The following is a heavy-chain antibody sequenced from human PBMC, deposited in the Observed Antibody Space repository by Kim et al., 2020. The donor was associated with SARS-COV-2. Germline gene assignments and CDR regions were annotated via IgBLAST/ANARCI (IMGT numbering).Heavy chain of an antibody. CDR1: EFTLSSYE. J-gene: IGHJ3*02. CDR3: ARETPGIRGVACDI. D-gene: IGHD3-10*01. V-gene: IGHV3-48*03. Sequence: GGSLRLSCEASEFTLSSYEMNWVRQAPGKGLEWVSYITTSGNTVHYADSVMGRFTVSRDNAKNSLYLQMNSLRAEDTAVYYCARETPGIRGVACDIWGQGTMVTVSS. CDR2: ITTSGNTV.